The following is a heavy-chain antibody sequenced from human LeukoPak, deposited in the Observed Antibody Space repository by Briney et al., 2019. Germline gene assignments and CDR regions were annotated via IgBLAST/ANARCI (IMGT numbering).Heavy chain of an antibody. D-gene: IGHD6-13*01. Sequence: PGGSLRLSCAASRFTFSSYGMSCVRQAPGKGLEWVSSISATGGSTYYADSVKGRFTISRDNSKKTLYLQMNSLRADDTAVYYCAKASSAGDSSSWNYWGQGTLVTVSS. CDR3: AKASSAGDSSSWNY. CDR1: RFTFSSYG. J-gene: IGHJ4*02. CDR2: ISATGGST. V-gene: IGHV3-23*01.